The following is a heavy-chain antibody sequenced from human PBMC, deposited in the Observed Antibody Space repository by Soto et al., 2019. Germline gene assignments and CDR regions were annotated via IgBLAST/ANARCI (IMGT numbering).Heavy chain of an antibody. CDR3: ARFLTGLGPDFDY. CDR2: IYYSGST. CDR1: GGSIISYY. J-gene: IGHJ4*02. D-gene: IGHD3-9*01. Sequence: SETLSLTCTVAGGSIISYYWRWIRQPPGKGLEWIGYIYYSGSTNYNPSLKSRVTISVDTSKNQFSLKLSSVTAADTAVYYCARFLTGLGPDFDYWGQGTLVTVSS. V-gene: IGHV4-59*01.